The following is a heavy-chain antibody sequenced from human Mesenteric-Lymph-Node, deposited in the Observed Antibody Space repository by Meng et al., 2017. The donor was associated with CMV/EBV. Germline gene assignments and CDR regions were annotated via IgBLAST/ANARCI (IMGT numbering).Heavy chain of an antibody. CDR3: ARRAVGGYNYEFSS. CDR1: GDRFTNYW. CDR2: IYPGDSDT. Sequence: GESLKISCKDSGDRFTNYWITWVRQLPGKGLEWMGIIYPGDSDTRYSPSFQGQVTISADKSISTAYLQWSSLKASDTAVYYCARRAVGGYNYEFSSWGQGTLVTVSS. J-gene: IGHJ4*02. V-gene: IGHV5-51*01. D-gene: IGHD3-22*01.